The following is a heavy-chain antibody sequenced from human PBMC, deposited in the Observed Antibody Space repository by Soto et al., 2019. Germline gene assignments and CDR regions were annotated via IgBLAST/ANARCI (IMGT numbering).Heavy chain of an antibody. CDR3: ARHNWGSAALYYHMDV. Sequence: QVRLQESGPGLVKPTETLSLTCTVTGGSISDDYWSWIRQPPGKGLEWVGVLYYRGSTYYNPSLNRRVSISVETSKNHCSLRVNSVTAADTAVYYCARHNWGSAALYYHMDVWGRGTTVTVSS. D-gene: IGHD7-27*01. CDR1: GGSISDDY. J-gene: IGHJ6*03. V-gene: IGHV4-59*08. CDR2: LYYRGST.